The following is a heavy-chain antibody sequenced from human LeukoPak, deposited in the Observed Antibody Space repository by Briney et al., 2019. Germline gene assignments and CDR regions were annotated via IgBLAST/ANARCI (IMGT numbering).Heavy chain of an antibody. J-gene: IGHJ4*02. D-gene: IGHD1-1*01. CDR3: AREIKLRTGPVDY. CDR2: IKQDGSEK. CDR1: GFTFSSYW. Sequence: PGGSLRLSCAASGFTFSSYWMSWVRQAPGKGLEWVANIKQDGSEKYYVDSVKGRFTISRDNAKNSLYLQMNSLRAEDTAVYYCAREIKLRTGPVDYWGQGTLVTVSS. V-gene: IGHV3-7*01.